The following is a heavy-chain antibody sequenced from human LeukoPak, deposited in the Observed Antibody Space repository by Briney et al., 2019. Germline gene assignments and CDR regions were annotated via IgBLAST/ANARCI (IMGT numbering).Heavy chain of an antibody. CDR1: GGSISSYY. D-gene: IGHD3-22*01. CDR3: ARDDGSGPYSWIGY. J-gene: IGHJ4*02. Sequence: PSETLSLTCTVSGGSISSYYWSWIRQPPGKGLEWIGYIYYSGSTNYNPSLKSRVTISVDTSKNQFSLKLSSVTAADTAVYYCARDDGSGPYSWIGYWGQGTLVTVSS. V-gene: IGHV4-59*01. CDR2: IYYSGST.